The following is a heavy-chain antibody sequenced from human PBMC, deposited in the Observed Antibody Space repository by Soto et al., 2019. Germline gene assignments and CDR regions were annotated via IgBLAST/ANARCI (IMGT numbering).Heavy chain of an antibody. CDR2: IFPLSDIP. V-gene: IGHV1-69*02. CDR1: GGTFRNYP. CDR3: ARGPLVVLNYFES. J-gene: IGHJ4*02. Sequence: QVQLVQSGTEVKKPGSWVKVSCKASGGTFRNYPINWVRQAPGQGLEWMGSIFPLSDIPDYAQNFQARLTISADKSTSTAYMELSSLTSDDTAMYFCARGPLVVLNYFESWGQVTLVTVSS.